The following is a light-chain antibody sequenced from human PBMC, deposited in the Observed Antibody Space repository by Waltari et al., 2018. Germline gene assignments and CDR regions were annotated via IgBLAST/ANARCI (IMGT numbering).Light chain of an antibody. CDR3: SSYVSSSTLEL. J-gene: IGLJ2*01. CDR2: DVS. Sequence: QSALTQPASVSGSPGQSITISCTGTSSDIGGYNYVSWYQQLPGRAPKLIIYDVSNRPSGFSNRFTGSKSGNTASLTISGLQGEDEADYYCSSYVSSSTLELFGGGTSLAVL. V-gene: IGLV2-14*03. CDR1: SSDIGGYNY.